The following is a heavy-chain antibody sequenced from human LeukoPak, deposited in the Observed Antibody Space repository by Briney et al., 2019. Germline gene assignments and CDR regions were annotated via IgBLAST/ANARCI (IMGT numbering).Heavy chain of an antibody. Sequence: PSETLSLTCTVSGGSISSGYWSWIRQPPGRGLGWIGYIYYSGSTNYNSSLKSRVTISVGTSKNQFSLKLSSVTAADTAVYYCARDATAYDAFDIWGQGAMVTVSS. J-gene: IGHJ3*02. CDR3: ARDATAYDAFDI. D-gene: IGHD2-15*01. V-gene: IGHV4-59*01. CDR2: IYYSGST. CDR1: GGSISSGY.